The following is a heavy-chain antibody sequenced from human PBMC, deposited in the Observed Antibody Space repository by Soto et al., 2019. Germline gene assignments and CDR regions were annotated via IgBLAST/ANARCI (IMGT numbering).Heavy chain of an antibody. CDR2: ISAYNGNT. Sequence: ASVKVSCKASGYIFTDYYMHWVRQAPGQGLEWMGWISAYNGNTNYAQKLQGRVTMTTDTSTSTAYMELRSLRSDDTAVYYCARVRDYYDSSGYYVDYWGQGTLVTVSS. V-gene: IGHV1-18*04. CDR1: GYIFTDYY. CDR3: ARVRDYYDSSGYYVDY. D-gene: IGHD3-22*01. J-gene: IGHJ4*02.